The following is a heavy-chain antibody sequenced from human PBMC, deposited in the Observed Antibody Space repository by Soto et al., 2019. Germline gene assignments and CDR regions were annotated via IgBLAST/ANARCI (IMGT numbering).Heavy chain of an antibody. J-gene: IGHJ5*02. CDR3: ARATAWFGLEGESWFDP. Sequence: QVQLVQSGAEVRKPGSSVKVSCKASGGTFNSYAINWVRQAPGQGLEWMGGIIPIFGTPKYAQNFQGGVTITADESTSTVYMELSSLTSEDTAVYYCARATAWFGLEGESWFDPWGQGTLVSVSS. CDR2: IIPIFGTP. CDR1: GGTFNSYA. V-gene: IGHV1-69*01. D-gene: IGHD3-10*01.